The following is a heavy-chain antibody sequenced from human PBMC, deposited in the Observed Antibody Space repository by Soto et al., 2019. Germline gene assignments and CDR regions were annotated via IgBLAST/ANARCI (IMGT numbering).Heavy chain of an antibody. V-gene: IGHV3-53*02. CDR2: IFSGGST. J-gene: IGHJ4*02. CDR3: ARGINVYDHSGYYYY. D-gene: IGHD3-22*01. CDR1: GCTVSSNY. Sequence: EVQLVETGGGLIQPGGSLRLSCAASGCTVSSNYLSWVRQAPGKGLEWVSIIFSGGSTHYAPSVKGRFTISKDNSKNTLYLQMNSLSAEDTADYCCARGINVYDHSGYYYYWGQGTLVTVSP.